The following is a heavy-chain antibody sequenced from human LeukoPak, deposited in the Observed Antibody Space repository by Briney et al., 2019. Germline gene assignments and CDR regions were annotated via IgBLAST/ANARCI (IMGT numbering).Heavy chain of an antibody. Sequence: SQTLSLTCTVSGGSISSGDYYWSWIRQPPGKGLEWIGYIYYSGSTYYNPSLKSRVTISVDTSKNQFSLKLSSVTAADTAVYYCASSEYYYDSSGYWGALDYWGQGTLVTVSS. CDR2: IYYSGST. J-gene: IGHJ4*02. CDR1: GGSISSGDYY. CDR3: ASSEYYYDSSGYWGALDY. D-gene: IGHD3-22*01. V-gene: IGHV4-30-4*01.